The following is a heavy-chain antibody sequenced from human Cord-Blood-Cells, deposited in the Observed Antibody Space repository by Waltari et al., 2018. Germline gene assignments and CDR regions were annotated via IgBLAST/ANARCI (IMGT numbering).Heavy chain of an antibody. D-gene: IGHD2-2*01. V-gene: IGHV1-8*01. Sequence: QVQLVQSGAAVKKPGASVKVSCKASGYTFTSYDINWVRQATGQGLEWMGWMNPNSGNTGYAQKFQGRVTMTRNTSISTAYMELSSLRSEDTAVYYCARAREYCSSTSCYAFDIWGQGTMVTVSS. J-gene: IGHJ3*02. CDR3: ARAREYCSSTSCYAFDI. CDR2: MNPNSGNT. CDR1: GYTFTSYD.